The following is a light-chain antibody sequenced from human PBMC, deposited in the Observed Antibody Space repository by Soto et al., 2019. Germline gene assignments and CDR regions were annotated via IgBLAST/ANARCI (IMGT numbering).Light chain of an antibody. V-gene: IGKV1-5*01. Sequence: IQMTQSPSTVSASVGDRVTITCRASQSISSSLAWYQQKPGKAPKVLIYDASSLDSGVRSSLSGSGYGTEFTLTVSSLQPGDFATYSCQQYESYPYSFGQGSKVDIK. J-gene: IGKJ2*01. CDR3: QQYESYPYS. CDR1: QSISSS. CDR2: DAS.